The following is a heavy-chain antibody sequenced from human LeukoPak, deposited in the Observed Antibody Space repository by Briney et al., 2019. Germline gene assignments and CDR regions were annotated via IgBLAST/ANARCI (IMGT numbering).Heavy chain of an antibody. CDR2: IGSGYST. V-gene: IGHV3-48*03. Sequence: GGSLRLSCAASGFTFSSYEMNWVRQAPGKGLEWVSVIGSGYSTYYADSVKGRFTISRDNAKNTVYLQLNSLRAEDTAVYYCISESTSRNWYNWGQGTLVTVSS. D-gene: IGHD6-13*01. J-gene: IGHJ4*02. CDR3: ISESTSRNWYN. CDR1: GFTFSSYE.